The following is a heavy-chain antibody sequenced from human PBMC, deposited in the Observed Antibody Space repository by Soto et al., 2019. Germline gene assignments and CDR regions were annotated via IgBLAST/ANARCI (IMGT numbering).Heavy chain of an antibody. Sequence: QVQLVESGGGVVQPGRSLRLSCAASGFTFSSYGMHWVRQAPGKGLEWVAVIWYDGSNKYYADSVKGRFTISRDNSKNTLYLQMNSLRAEDTAVYYCARTPIAVAGFYRWYFDLWGRGTLVTVSS. CDR2: IWYDGSNK. V-gene: IGHV3-33*01. CDR1: GFTFSSYG. J-gene: IGHJ2*01. CDR3: ARTPIAVAGFYRWYFDL. D-gene: IGHD6-19*01.